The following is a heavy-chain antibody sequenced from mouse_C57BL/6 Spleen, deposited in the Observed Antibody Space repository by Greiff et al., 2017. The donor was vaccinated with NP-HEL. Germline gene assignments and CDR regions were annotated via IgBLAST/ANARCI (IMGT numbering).Heavy chain of an antibody. CDR1: GFTFSSYA. D-gene: IGHD2-3*01. CDR2: ISDGGSYT. J-gene: IGHJ3*01. Sequence: EVKLMESGGGLVKPGGSLKLSCAASGFTFSSYAMSWVRQTPEKRLEWVATISDGGSYTYYPDNVKGRFTISRDNAKNNLYLQMSHLKSEDTAMYYCARGDLFPFAYWGQGTLVTVSA. V-gene: IGHV5-4*03. CDR3: ARGDLFPFAY.